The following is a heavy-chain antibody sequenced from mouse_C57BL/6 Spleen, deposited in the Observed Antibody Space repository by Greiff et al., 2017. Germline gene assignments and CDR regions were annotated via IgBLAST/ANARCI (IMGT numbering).Heavy chain of an antibody. CDR3: ARLYYGSSHYYAMDY. V-gene: IGHV3-6*01. Sequence: EVKLVESGPGLVKPSQSLSLTCSVTGYSITSGYYWNWIRQFPGNKLEWMGYISYDGSNNYNPSLKNRISITRDTSKNQFFLKLNSVTTEDTATYYCARLYYGSSHYYAMDYWGQGTSVTVSS. J-gene: IGHJ4*01. CDR1: GYSITSGYY. D-gene: IGHD1-1*01. CDR2: ISYDGSN.